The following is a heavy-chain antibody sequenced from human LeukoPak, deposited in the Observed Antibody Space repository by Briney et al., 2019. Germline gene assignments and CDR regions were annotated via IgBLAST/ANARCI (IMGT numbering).Heavy chain of an antibody. J-gene: IGHJ4*02. CDR1: GFTVSSNY. D-gene: IGHD1-26*01. Sequence: GGSLSLSCAASGFTVSSNYMSWVRQAPGKGLEWGSVIYSGGSTYYADSVKCRFTISRDNSKNTLYLQMNSQRAEDTAVYYCARNWGATGPYDCWGQGTLVTVSS. V-gene: IGHV3-53*01. CDR3: ARNWGATGPYDC. CDR2: IYSGGST.